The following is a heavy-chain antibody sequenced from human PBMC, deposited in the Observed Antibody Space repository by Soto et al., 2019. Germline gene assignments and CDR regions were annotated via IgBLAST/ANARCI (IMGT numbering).Heavy chain of an antibody. CDR3: ARMNQLAPKRNAFDI. V-gene: IGHV4-59*01. CDR2: VHYSGST. D-gene: IGHD1-1*01. CDR1: DDSISHYF. Sequence: SETLSLTCPVSDDSISHYFWTWIRQPPGKGLEWIGYVHYSGSTDYNPSLKSRVTTSVDTSKNQFSLKLSFVTAADTAVYYCARMNQLAPKRNAFDIWGQGTMVTVSS. J-gene: IGHJ3*02.